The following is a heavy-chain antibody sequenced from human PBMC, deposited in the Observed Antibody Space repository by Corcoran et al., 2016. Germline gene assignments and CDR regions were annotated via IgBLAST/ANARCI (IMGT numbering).Heavy chain of an antibody. J-gene: IGHJ3*02. V-gene: IGHV4-39*07. Sequence: QLQLQESGPGLVKPSETLSLTCTVSGGSISSSSYYWGWIRQPPGKGLEWIGSIYYSGSTYYNPSLKSRVTISVDTSKNQFSLKLSSVTAADTAVYYCVRVGGHRAFDIWGQGTMVTVSS. D-gene: IGHD2-15*01. CDR2: IYYSGST. CDR3: VRVGGHRAFDI. CDR1: GGSISSSSYY.